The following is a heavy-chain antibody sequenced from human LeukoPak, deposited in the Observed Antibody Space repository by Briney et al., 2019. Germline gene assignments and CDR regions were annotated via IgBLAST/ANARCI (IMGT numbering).Heavy chain of an antibody. V-gene: IGHV4-34*01. CDR3: ARGPMTTVTSWFDP. CDR1: GGSFSGYY. D-gene: IGHD4-17*01. Sequence: SETLSLTCAVYGGSFSGYYWSWIRQPPGKGLEWIGEINHSGSTNYNPSLKSRVTISVDTSKNQFSLKLSSVTAADTAVYYRARGPMTTVTSWFDPWGQGTLVTVSS. CDR2: INHSGST. J-gene: IGHJ5*02.